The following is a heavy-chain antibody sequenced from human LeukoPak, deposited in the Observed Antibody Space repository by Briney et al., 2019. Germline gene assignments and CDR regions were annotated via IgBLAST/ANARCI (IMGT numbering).Heavy chain of an antibody. CDR1: GASITTSIFY. Sequence: SETLSLTCTVSGASITTSIFYWGWLRQPPGKGLEWIGGIYSSGSTNYNPSLKSRVTISVDTSKNQFSLKLSSVTAADTAVYYCARGRGYSGYPSNLDYWGQGTLVTVSS. V-gene: IGHV4-39*07. J-gene: IGHJ4*02. CDR2: IYSSGST. CDR3: ARGRGYSGYPSNLDY. D-gene: IGHD5-12*01.